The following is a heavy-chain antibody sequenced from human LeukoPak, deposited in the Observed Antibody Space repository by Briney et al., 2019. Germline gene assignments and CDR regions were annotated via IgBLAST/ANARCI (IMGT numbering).Heavy chain of an antibody. D-gene: IGHD4-17*01. J-gene: IGHJ4*02. V-gene: IGHV3-74*01. Sequence: PGGSLRLSCAASGLTFSSYWMHWVRQAPGKGLVWVSRINSDGSSTSYADSVKGRFTISRDNAKNTLYLQMNSLRAEDTAVYYCARGSYDYGDYELGYWGQGTLVTVS. CDR3: ARGSYDYGDYELGY. CDR1: GLTFSSYW. CDR2: INSDGSST.